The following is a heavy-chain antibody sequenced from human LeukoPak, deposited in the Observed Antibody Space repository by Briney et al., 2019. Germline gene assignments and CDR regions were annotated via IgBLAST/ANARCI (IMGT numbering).Heavy chain of an antibody. CDR1: GGSFSGYY. Sequence: SETLSLTCAVYGGSFSGYYWSWIRQPPGKGLEWIGEINHSGSTNYNPSLKSRATISVDTSKNQFSLKLSSVTAADTAVYYCAREALARGFDYWGQGTLVTVSS. CDR2: INHSGST. V-gene: IGHV4-34*01. J-gene: IGHJ4*02. CDR3: AREALARGFDY. D-gene: IGHD3-3*02.